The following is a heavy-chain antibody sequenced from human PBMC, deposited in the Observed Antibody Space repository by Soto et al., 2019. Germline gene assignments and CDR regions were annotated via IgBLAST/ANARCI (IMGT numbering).Heavy chain of an antibody. J-gene: IGHJ4*02. CDR3: AKGGDSEY. Sequence: QVQLVESGGGVVQPGRSLRLSCAASGFTFSSYGMHWVRQAPGKGLEWVAVIWYDGSNKYYADSVKGRFTISRDNSKNSLYLQMNSLRCEYTAGYYCAKGGDSEYWGQGTLVNVSS. D-gene: IGHD3-16*01. CDR2: IWYDGSNK. V-gene: IGHV3-33*06. CDR1: GFTFSSYG.